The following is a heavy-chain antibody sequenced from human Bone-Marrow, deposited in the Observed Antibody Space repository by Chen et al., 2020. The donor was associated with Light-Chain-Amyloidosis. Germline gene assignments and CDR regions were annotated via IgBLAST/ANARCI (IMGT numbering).Heavy chain of an antibody. CDR3: ARRRDGYNFDY. V-gene: IGHV5-51*01. CDR2: IYPDDSDA. CDR1: GYTFPNYW. Sequence: EVQLEQSGPXXKXPXXXXXISCKGSGYTFPNYWIGWVRQMPGKGLEWMGVIYPDDSDARYSPSFEGQVTISADKSXXXXXXXXXXXXASXXXMYYCARRRDGYNFDYWGQGTLVTVSS. D-gene: IGHD2-21*01. J-gene: IGHJ4*02.